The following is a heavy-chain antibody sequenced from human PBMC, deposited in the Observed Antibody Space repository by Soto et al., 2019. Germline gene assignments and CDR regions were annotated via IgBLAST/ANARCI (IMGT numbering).Heavy chain of an antibody. Sequence: PGGSLRLSCAASGLTFSRYGMHWVRQAPGKGLEWVAVIWYDGSNKYYTDSVKGRFTISRDNSRNTLDLQMNSLRAEDTAVYYCATDRIGDCSGGSCFRYFQHWGQGTLVTVSS. CDR1: GLTFSRYG. D-gene: IGHD2-15*01. CDR2: IWYDGSNK. V-gene: IGHV3-33*03. J-gene: IGHJ1*01. CDR3: ATDRIGDCSGGSCFRYFQH.